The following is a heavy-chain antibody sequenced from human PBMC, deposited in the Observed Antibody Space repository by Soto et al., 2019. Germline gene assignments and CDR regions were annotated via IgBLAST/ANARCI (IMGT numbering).Heavy chain of an antibody. J-gene: IGHJ4*02. CDR3: ARSVSKWLRPLFPFDY. CDR1: GGSISSYY. Sequence: PSETLSLTCTVSGGSISSYYWSWIRQPPGKGLELIGYIYYSGSTNYNPSLKSRVTISVDTSKNQFSLKLSSVTAADTAVYYCARSVSKWLRPLFPFDYWGQGTLVTVSS. CDR2: IYYSGST. D-gene: IGHD5-12*01. V-gene: IGHV4-59*01.